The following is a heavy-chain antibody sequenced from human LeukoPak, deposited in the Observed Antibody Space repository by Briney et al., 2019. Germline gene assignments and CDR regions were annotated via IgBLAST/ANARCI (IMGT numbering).Heavy chain of an antibody. CDR1: GYTFAKSDY. CDR2: INPSDGTT. CDR3: ARGPTDMDFDS. J-gene: IGHJ4*02. Sequence: ASVKVSCKASGYTFAKSDYIHWVRQAPGQGLEWMGIINPSDGTTFYEQKFQGRVTMTRDTSTNTAYMELSSLRSEDTAVFYCARGPTDMDFDSLGQGSMVTVSS. V-gene: IGHV1-46*01.